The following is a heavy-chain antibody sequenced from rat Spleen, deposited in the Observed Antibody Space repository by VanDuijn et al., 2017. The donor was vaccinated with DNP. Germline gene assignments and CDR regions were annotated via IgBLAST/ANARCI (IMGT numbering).Heavy chain of an antibody. CDR3: ARGSTSIYWYFDF. Sequence: EVQLVESGGDLVQPGRSLKLSCVASGFTFSDYNMAWVRQAPKKGLEWVATISYDGSNTYYRDSVKGRFTISRDAARGSLYLQMNSLKSEDTATYYCARGSTSIYWYFDFWGPGTMVTVSS. D-gene: IGHD5-1*01. CDR1: GFTFSDYN. CDR2: ISYDGSNT. V-gene: IGHV5-7*01. J-gene: IGHJ1*01.